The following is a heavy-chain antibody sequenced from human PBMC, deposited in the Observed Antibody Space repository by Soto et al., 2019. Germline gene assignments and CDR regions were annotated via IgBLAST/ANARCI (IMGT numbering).Heavy chain of an antibody. Sequence: GGSLRLSCAASGFTFSSYAMHWVRQAPGKGLEWVAVISYDGSNKYYADSVKGRFTISRDNSKNTLYLQMNSLRAEDTAVYYCARDPGITGTTSNCMDVWGQGTTVTVSS. D-gene: IGHD1-20*01. V-gene: IGHV3-30-3*01. CDR3: ARDPGITGTTSNCMDV. CDR2: ISYDGSNK. CDR1: GFTFSSYA. J-gene: IGHJ6*02.